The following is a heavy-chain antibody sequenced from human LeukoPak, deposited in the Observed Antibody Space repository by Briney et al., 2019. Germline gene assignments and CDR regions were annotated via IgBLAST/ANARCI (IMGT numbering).Heavy chain of an antibody. D-gene: IGHD2-2*01. CDR1: GFTFSMYG. V-gene: IGHV3-30*02. CDR3: AKDLCSGTSCSRLDY. J-gene: IGHJ4*02. Sequence: GGSLRLSCAASGFTFSMYGMHWVRQAPGKGLEWVSLIRFDGSDKYYADSVKGRFTISRDNSKNTLYVQMNSLRAEDTAVYYCAKDLCSGTSCSRLDYWGQGTLVTVSS. CDR2: IRFDGSDK.